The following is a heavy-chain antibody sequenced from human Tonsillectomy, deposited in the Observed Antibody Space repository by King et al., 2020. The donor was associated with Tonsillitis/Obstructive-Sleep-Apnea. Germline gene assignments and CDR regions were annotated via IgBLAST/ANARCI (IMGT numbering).Heavy chain of an antibody. CDR3: ARSNYDPYNWFDP. CDR1: GFTFSTCT. Sequence: VQLVESGGGLVKPGGSLRLSCAASGFTFSTCTMNWVRQAPGKGLEWVSSISGCSRYIYYADSVKGRFTISRDNAKNSLFLQMNSLRAEDTAVYYCARSNYDPYNWFDPWGQGTLFTVSS. CDR2: ISGCSRYI. J-gene: IGHJ5*02. V-gene: IGHV3-21*01. D-gene: IGHD4-11*01.